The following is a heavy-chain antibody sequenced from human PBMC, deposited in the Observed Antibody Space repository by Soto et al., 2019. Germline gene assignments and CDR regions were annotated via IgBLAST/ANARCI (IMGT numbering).Heavy chain of an antibody. Sequence: SESLSVPCAVSGGSISSYYWSWIRQPPGKGLEWIGYIYYSGSTNYNPSLKSRVTISVDTSKNQFSLKLSSVTAADTAVYYCARARAIFYDFWSGYYTSEDYYYGMDVWGQGTTVTVSS. CDR1: GGSISSYY. J-gene: IGHJ6*02. D-gene: IGHD3-3*01. V-gene: IGHV4-59*01. CDR3: ARARAIFYDFWSGYYTSEDYYYGMDV. CDR2: IYYSGST.